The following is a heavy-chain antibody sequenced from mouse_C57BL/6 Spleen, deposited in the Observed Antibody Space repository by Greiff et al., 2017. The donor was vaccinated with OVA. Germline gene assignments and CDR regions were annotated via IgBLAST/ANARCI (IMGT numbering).Heavy chain of an antibody. V-gene: IGHV1-69*01. CDR2: IDPSDSYT. CDR1: GYTFTSYW. CDR3: ARRHSSGYFDY. J-gene: IGHJ2*01. D-gene: IGHD3-1*01. Sequence: QVQLQQPGAELVMPGASVKLSCKASGYTFTSYWMHWVKQRPGQGLEWIGEIDPSDSYTNSNQKFKGKSTLTVDKSSSTAYMQRSSLTSEDSAVYYCARRHSSGYFDYWGQGTTLTVSS.